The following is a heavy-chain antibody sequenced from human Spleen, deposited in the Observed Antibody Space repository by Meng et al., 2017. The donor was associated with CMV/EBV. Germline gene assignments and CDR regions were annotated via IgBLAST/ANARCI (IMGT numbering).Heavy chain of an antibody. D-gene: IGHD6-19*01. CDR3: ARYSGWYGVDY. Sequence: TCTVSGGSVSSGSYYWSWIRQPPGKGLEWIGYIYYSGSTNYNPSLKSRVTISVDTSKNQFSLKLSSVTAADTAVYYCARYSGWYGVDYWGQGTLVTSPQ. J-gene: IGHJ4*02. V-gene: IGHV4-61*01. CDR1: GGSVSSGSYY. CDR2: IYYSGST.